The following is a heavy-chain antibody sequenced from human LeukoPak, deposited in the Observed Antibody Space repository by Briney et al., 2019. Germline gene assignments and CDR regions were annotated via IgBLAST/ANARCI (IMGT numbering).Heavy chain of an antibody. Sequence: ASVKVSCKASGYTFTSYAMNWVRQAPGQGLEWMGWINPNTGNPSYAQGFTGRFVFSLDTSVSTAYLQISSLKAEDTAVYYCARETRSYGYNWFDPWGQGTLVTVSS. CDR3: ARETRSYGYNWFDP. J-gene: IGHJ5*02. V-gene: IGHV7-4-1*02. D-gene: IGHD5-18*01. CDR2: INPNTGNP. CDR1: GYTFTSYA.